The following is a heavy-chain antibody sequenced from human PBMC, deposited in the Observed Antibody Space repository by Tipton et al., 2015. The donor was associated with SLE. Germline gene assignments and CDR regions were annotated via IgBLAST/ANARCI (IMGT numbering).Heavy chain of an antibody. V-gene: IGHV3-21*01. J-gene: IGHJ6*02. D-gene: IGHD2-15*01. CDR2: ISSSSSYI. CDR3: ARKADIYYYGMDV. Sequence: SLRLSCAVSGFIFSSYSMNWVRQAPGKGLEWVSSISSSSSYIYYADSVKGRFTISRDNAKNSLYLQMNSLRAEDTAVYYCARKADIYYYGMDVWGQGTTVTVSS. CDR1: GFIFSSYS.